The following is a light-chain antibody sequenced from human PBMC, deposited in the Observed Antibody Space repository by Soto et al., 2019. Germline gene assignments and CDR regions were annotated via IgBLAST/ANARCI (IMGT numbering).Light chain of an antibody. CDR3: QQYHSYLET. Sequence: DIQMTQCPSTLSASVGDRVTITCRASQSISSWLAWYQQKPGKAPKLLIYKASSLESGVPSRFSGSGSGTEFTLTISSLQPDDFATYYCQQYHSYLETFGQGPKVDIK. J-gene: IGKJ2*01. CDR1: QSISSW. CDR2: KAS. V-gene: IGKV1-5*03.